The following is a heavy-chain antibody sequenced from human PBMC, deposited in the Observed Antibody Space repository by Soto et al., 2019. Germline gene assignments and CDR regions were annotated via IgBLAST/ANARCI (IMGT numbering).Heavy chain of an antibody. CDR3: ARISWTADGVH. V-gene: IGHV3-7*01. J-gene: IGHJ4*02. D-gene: IGHD2-21*02. CDR2: IKQDGSET. CDR1: GFTFTSHW. Sequence: EVQLVESGGGLVQPGGSLRLSCAASGFTFTSHWMSCVRQAPGKGLEWVANIKQDGSETLYVDSVKGRFTISRDNAKNSLYLQMNSLRAEDTSVYYCARISWTADGVHWGQGTLVTVSS.